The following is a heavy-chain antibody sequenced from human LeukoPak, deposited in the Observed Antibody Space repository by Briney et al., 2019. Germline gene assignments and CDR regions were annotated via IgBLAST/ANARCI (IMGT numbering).Heavy chain of an antibody. CDR1: GLSFTNYA. V-gene: IGHV3-23*01. J-gene: IGHJ5*02. Sequence: GGSLRLSCEASGLSFTNYAMMWVSQAPGKGLQWISTLTGYGGAYYADSGEGRFIISRDISKNTMFLQMYSLRAEDTAVYYCAKGAAAGKVDWFDPWGQGTLVTVSS. D-gene: IGHD6-13*01. CDR2: LTGYGGA. CDR3: AKGAAAGKVDWFDP.